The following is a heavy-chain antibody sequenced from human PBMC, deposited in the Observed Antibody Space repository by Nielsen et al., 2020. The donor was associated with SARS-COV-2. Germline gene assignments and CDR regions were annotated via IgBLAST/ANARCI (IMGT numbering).Heavy chain of an antibody. V-gene: IGHV1-69*02. CDR1: GGTFSTHS. J-gene: IGHJ2*01. Sequence: SVKVSCKASGGTFSTHSISCVRQAPGQGPEWMGRIIPMVDIRDYAQRFQGRVTITADKSTSTAYMELSSLSSEDTALYYCARSATNLIYWYFDLWGRGTLVTVSS. CDR2: IIPMVDIR. D-gene: IGHD5-12*01. CDR3: ARSATNLIYWYFDL.